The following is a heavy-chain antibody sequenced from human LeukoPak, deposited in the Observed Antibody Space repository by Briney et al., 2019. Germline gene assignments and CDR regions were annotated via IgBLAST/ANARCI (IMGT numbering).Heavy chain of an antibody. V-gene: IGHV3-30*04. J-gene: IGHJ5*02. CDR2: ISYDGSNK. CDR3: AREVLFNYDFWSGYYNNWFDP. CDR1: GFTFSSYA. Sequence: PGGSLRLSCAASGFTFSSYAMHWVRQAPGKGLEWVAVISYDGSNKYYADSVKGRFTISRDNSKNTLYLQMNSLRAEDTAVYYCAREVLFNYDFWSGYYNNWFDPWGQGTLVTVSS. D-gene: IGHD3-3*01.